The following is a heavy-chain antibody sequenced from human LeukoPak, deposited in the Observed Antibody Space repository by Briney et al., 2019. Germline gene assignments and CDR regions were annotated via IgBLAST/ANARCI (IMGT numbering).Heavy chain of an antibody. Sequence: GGSLRLSCAASGFTFSSYEMNWVRQAPGKGLEWVSYISSSGSTIYYADSVKGRFTISRDNAKNSLYLQMNSPRAEDTAVYYCARDHGETFDYWGQGTLVTVSS. CDR2: ISSSGSTI. D-gene: IGHD7-27*01. V-gene: IGHV3-48*03. J-gene: IGHJ4*02. CDR3: ARDHGETFDY. CDR1: GFTFSSYE.